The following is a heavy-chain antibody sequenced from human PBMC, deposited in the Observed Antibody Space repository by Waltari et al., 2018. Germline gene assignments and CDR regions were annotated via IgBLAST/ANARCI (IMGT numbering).Heavy chain of an antibody. V-gene: IGHV4-31*01. Sequence: QVQLQESGPGLVKPSQTLSLTCTVSGGSISSGGYYGNWIRQKPGKGLEWTGYIYYRVGTDNHPSLKSIFSRSVETSKNQCSRKLSSVTAADTAVYYCASQVRGPDWLPNWFDPWGQGTLVTVSS. CDR3: ASQVRGPDWLPNWFDP. CDR2: IYYRVGT. D-gene: IGHD3-9*01. J-gene: IGHJ5*02. CDR1: GGSISSGGYY.